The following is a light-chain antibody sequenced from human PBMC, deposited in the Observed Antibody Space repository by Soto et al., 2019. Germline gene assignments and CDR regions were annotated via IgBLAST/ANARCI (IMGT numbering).Light chain of an antibody. Sequence: DVVMTQTPLSLSVAPGQPASISCKSSQSLLHITGETFLFWYLQKPGQSPQLLIYEVSTRVSGVPDRFSGSGSGPDFTLEISRVETDDVGIYYCMQSTQIPTTFGQGTRLEIK. CDR3: MQSTQIPTT. J-gene: IGKJ5*01. CDR1: QSLLHITGETF. CDR2: EVS. V-gene: IGKV2D-29*02.